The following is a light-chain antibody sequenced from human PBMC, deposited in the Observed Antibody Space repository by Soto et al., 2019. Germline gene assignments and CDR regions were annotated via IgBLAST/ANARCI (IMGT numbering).Light chain of an antibody. CDR3: QQYETYSGT. CDR1: QIINTW. CDR2: RAS. Sequence: DIQMTQSPSSLSASVGDRVTITCRASQIINTWLAWYQQKPGKAPKLLIYRASNLVNGVQSRFSGSGSGTDFTLTISSLQPDEFSIYYCQQYETYSGTFGPGTKVDL. V-gene: IGKV1-5*03. J-gene: IGKJ3*01.